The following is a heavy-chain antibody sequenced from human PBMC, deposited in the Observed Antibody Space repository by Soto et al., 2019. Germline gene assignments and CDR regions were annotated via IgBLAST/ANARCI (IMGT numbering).Heavy chain of an antibody. CDR2: IYYSGST. CDR1: GGSISSSSYY. V-gene: IGHV4-39*01. D-gene: IGHD6-19*01. CDR3: ARHSRLRQWLVPFDY. Sequence: QLQLQESGPGLVKPSETLSLTCTVSGGSISSSSYYWGWIRQPPGKGLEWIGSIYYSGSTYYNPSLKSRVTISVDTSKNQFSLKLSSVTAADTAVYYCARHSRLRQWLVPFDYWGQGTLVTVSS. J-gene: IGHJ4*02.